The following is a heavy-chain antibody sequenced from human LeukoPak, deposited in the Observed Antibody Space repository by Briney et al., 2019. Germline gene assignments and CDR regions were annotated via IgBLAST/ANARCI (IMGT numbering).Heavy chain of an antibody. CDR3: ARDRGDIFTGYCWVY. CDR2: IWYDGSNK. CDR1: GFTFSSYG. V-gene: IGHV3-33*01. D-gene: IGHD3-9*01. Sequence: GGSLRLSCAASGFTFSSYGMHWVRQAPGKGLEWVAVIWYDGSNKYYADSVKGRFTISRDNSKNTLNLQMNSLRAEDTAVYYCARDRGDIFTGYCWVYWGQGTLVTVSS. J-gene: IGHJ4*02.